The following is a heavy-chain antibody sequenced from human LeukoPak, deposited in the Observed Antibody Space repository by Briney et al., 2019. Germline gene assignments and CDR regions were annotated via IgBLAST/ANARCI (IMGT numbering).Heavy chain of an antibody. CDR3: ARGLGDTAMATPAFDI. V-gene: IGHV4-34*01. Sequence: SETLSLTCAVYGGSFSGYYWSWIRQPPGEGLEWIGEINHSGSTNYNPSLKSRVTISVDTSKNQFSLKLSSVTAEDTAVYYCARGLGDTAMATPAFDIWGQGTMVTVSS. D-gene: IGHD5-18*01. CDR1: GGSFSGYY. CDR2: INHSGST. J-gene: IGHJ3*02.